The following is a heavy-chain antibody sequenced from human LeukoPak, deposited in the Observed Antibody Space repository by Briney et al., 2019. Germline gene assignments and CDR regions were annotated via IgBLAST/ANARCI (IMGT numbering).Heavy chain of an antibody. V-gene: IGHV4-59*08. CDR1: GGSISSYY. CDR2: ISDIGSI. CDR3: AGHHPRNTVDF. J-gene: IGHJ4*02. Sequence: SETLSLTCTVSGGSISSYYWSWIRQPPGKGLEWIAYISDIGSINYNPSLKSRVTIPLETSKNQFSLKLSSVTAADTAVYYCAGHHPRNTVDFWGQGTLVTVSS. D-gene: IGHD2/OR15-2a*01.